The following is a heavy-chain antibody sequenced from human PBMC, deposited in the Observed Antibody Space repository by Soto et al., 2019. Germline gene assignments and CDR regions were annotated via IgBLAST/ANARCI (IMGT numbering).Heavy chain of an antibody. CDR3: ARALVSGRRFDY. J-gene: IGHJ4*02. CDR2: INTSGGST. V-gene: IGHV1-46*03. CDR1: GYTLSSYY. D-gene: IGHD1-26*01. Sequence: QVQLVQSGAEVKKPGASVKASCKASGYTLSSYYMHWVRQAPGQGLEWMGIINTSGGSTTYAQKFQGRVTMTRDTSTSTVYMELSSLTSEDTAVYYCARALVSGRRFDYWGEGTLVTVSS.